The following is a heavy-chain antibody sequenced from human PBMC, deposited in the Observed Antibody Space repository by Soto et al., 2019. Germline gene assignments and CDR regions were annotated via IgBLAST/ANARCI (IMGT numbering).Heavy chain of an antibody. V-gene: IGHV4-31*03. J-gene: IGHJ4*02. Sequence: PSETLSLTCTVSGGSISSGGYYWSWIRQHPGKGLEWIGYIYYSGSTYYNPSLKSRVTISVDTSKNQFSLKLSSVTAADTAVYYCARAPWIQLWLRSYYFDYWGQGTLVTVSS. CDR2: IYYSGST. CDR1: GGSISSGGYY. D-gene: IGHD5-18*01. CDR3: ARAPWIQLWLRSYYFDY.